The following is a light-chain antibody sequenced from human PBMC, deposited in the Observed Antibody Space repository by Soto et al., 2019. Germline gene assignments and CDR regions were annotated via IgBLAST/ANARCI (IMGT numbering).Light chain of an antibody. CDR2: EGN. CDR1: SSDVGSYNL. CDR3: CSYAGRSGYV. J-gene: IGLJ1*01. Sequence: QSVLTQPASVSGSPGQSITISCTGTSSDVGSYNLVSWYQQHPGKAPKLMIYEGNKRPSGVSNRFSGSKSGNTASLTISGLQAEDEADYYCCSYAGRSGYVFGTGTKLTVL. V-gene: IGLV2-23*01.